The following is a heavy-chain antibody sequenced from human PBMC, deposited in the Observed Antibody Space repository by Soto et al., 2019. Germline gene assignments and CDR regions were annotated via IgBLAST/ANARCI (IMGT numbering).Heavy chain of an antibody. D-gene: IGHD6-13*01. V-gene: IGHV3-53*01. Sequence: GGSLRLSCAASGLTVSSSYMSWVRQAPGKGLQWVSVLYNAGSPYYANSVKGRFTISRDISTNMVYLQMSSLTDEDTSVYYCARAREPEFSSAIFFDNWGQGALVTVS. J-gene: IGHJ4*02. CDR1: GLTVSSSY. CDR3: ARAREPEFSSAIFFDN. CDR2: LYNAGSP.